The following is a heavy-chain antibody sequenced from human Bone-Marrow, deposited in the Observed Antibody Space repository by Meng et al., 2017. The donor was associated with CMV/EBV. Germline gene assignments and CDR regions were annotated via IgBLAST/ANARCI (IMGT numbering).Heavy chain of an antibody. CDR2: IIPILGIA. Sequence: ASVKVSCKASGYTFTGYYMHWVRQAPGQGLEWMGGIIPILGIANYAQKFQGRVTMTRDTSISTAYMELSRLRSDDTAVYYCARAVKWELLIGDYWGQGTLVTVSS. D-gene: IGHD1-26*01. J-gene: IGHJ4*02. CDR1: GYTFTGYY. V-gene: IGHV1-2*02. CDR3: ARAVKWELLIGDY.